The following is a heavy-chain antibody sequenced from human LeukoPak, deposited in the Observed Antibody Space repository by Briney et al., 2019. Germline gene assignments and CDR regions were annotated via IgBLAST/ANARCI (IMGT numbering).Heavy chain of an antibody. CDR2: IYPGDSDT. D-gene: IGHD2-2*02. CDR1: GFSFTNYW. J-gene: IGHJ3*01. CDR3: AGHSFDTVDAFDV. V-gene: IGHV5-51*01. Sequence: GESLKISCKASGFSFTNYWIGWVRQMPGKGLGWMGSIYPGDSDTRYSPSFQGQVTISADKSSSTAYLQWRSLKASDTAMYYCAGHSFDTVDAFDVWGQGTIVIVSA.